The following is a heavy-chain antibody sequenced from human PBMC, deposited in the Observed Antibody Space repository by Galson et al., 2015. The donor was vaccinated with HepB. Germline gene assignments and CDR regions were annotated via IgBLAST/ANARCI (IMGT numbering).Heavy chain of an antibody. J-gene: IGHJ4*02. CDR3: ARELAAADTGGQKYYFDY. Sequence: SVKVSCKASGYTFTSYGISWVRQAPGQGLEWMGWISAYNGNTNYAQKLQGRVTMTTDTSTSTAYMELSSLRSEDTAVYYCARELAAADTGGQKYYFDYWGQGTLVTVSS. CDR2: ISAYNGNT. CDR1: GYTFTSYG. D-gene: IGHD6-13*01. V-gene: IGHV1-18*01.